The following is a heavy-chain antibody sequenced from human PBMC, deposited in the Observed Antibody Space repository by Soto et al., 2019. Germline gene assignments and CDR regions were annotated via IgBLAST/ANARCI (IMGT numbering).Heavy chain of an antibody. V-gene: IGHV1-69*13. CDR3: ARRGSYSDDAFDI. J-gene: IGHJ3*02. CDR1: GGTFSSYA. D-gene: IGHD1-26*01. CDR2: IIPIFGTA. Sequence: VKVSCKASGGTFSSYAISWVRQAPGQGLEWMGGIIPIFGTANYAQKFQGRVTITADESTSTAYMELSSLRSEDTAVYYCARRGSYSDDAFDIWGQGTMVTVSS.